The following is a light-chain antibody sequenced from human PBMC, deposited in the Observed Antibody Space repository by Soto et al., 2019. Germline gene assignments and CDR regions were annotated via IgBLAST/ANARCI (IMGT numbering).Light chain of an antibody. V-gene: IGKV3-20*01. J-gene: IGKJ4*01. CDR3: QQYGSSPLT. Sequence: IVFTQSPGTLSLSTGERATLSCSASQSVSSSYLAWYQQKPGQAPRLLIYGASSRATGIPDRFSGSGSGTDFTLTISRLEPEDFAVYYCQQYGSSPLTFGGGTKVDIK. CDR1: QSVSSSY. CDR2: GAS.